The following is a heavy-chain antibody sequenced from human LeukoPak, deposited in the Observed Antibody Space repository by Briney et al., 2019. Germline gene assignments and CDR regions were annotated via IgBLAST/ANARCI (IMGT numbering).Heavy chain of an antibody. V-gene: IGHV1-18*01. D-gene: IGHD3-22*01. CDR1: GYTFTSYS. CDR2: TSAYNGNT. Sequence: ASVKVSCKASGYTFTSYSISWVRQTPGQGLEWMGWTSAYNGNTNYAQKLQGRVTTTTDTSTSTAYMELRSLRSDDTAVYSCARAYDSSGYYRRDDAFDIWGQGTMVTVSS. CDR3: ARAYDSSGYYRRDDAFDI. J-gene: IGHJ3*02.